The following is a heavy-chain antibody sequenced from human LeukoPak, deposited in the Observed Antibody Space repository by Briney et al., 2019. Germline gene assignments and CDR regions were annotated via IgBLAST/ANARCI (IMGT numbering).Heavy chain of an antibody. D-gene: IGHD6-13*01. J-gene: IGHJ4*02. CDR3: ARGGPAAGRFDY. CDR1: GFTFSSYG. CDR2: IKQDRSEK. V-gene: IGHV3-7*01. Sequence: PGGSLRLSCAASGFTFSSYGMSWVRQAPGKGLELVANIKQDRSEKYYVDSVKGRFTISRDNAKNSLYLQMNSLRAEDTAVYYCARGGPAAGRFDYWGQGTLVTVSS.